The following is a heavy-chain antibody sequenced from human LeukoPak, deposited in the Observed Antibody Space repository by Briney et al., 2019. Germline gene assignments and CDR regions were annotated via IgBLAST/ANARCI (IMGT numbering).Heavy chain of an antibody. CDR1: GFTFSSYG. J-gene: IGHJ6*04. CDR2: IQYDGSKT. V-gene: IGHV3-30*02. Sequence: GGSLRLSCAASGFTFSSYGMHWVRQTPGKGLERVAFIQYDGSKTYYTDSVKGRFTISRDNAKNSLCLQMNSLRAEDTAVYYCAELGITMIGGVWGKGTTVTISS. CDR3: AELGITMIGGV. D-gene: IGHD3-10*02.